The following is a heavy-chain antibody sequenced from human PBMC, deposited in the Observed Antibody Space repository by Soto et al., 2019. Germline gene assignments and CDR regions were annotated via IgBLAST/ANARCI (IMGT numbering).Heavy chain of an antibody. CDR2: IWYDGSNK. Sequence: GGSLRLSCAASGFTFSSYGMHWVRQAPGKGLEWVAVIWYDGSNKYYADSVKGRFTISRDNSKNTLYLQMNSLRAEDTAVYYCARADGDTAMVPDYWGQGTLVTVSS. V-gene: IGHV3-33*01. J-gene: IGHJ4*02. D-gene: IGHD5-18*01. CDR3: ARADGDTAMVPDY. CDR1: GFTFSSYG.